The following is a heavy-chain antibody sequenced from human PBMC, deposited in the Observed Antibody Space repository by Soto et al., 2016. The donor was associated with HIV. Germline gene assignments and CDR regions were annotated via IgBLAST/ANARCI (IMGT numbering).Heavy chain of an antibody. CDR3: ARKARGMDV. CDR2: INPNSGDT. J-gene: IGHJ6*02. V-gene: IGHV1-2*02. CDR1: GYTFTGYY. Sequence: QVQLVQSGAEVKKPGASVKVSCKASGYTFTGYYIHWVRQAPGQGLEWLGWINPNSGDTNYVQKFQGRVTMTTDTSTSTAYMELRSLRSDDTAVYYCARKARGMDVWGQGTTVTVSS.